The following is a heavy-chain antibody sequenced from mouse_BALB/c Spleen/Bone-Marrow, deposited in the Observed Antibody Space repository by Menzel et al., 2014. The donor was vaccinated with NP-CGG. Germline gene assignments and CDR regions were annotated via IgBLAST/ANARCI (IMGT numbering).Heavy chain of an antibody. CDR1: GYTFTAYA. V-gene: IGHV1-67*01. CDR2: ISTYSGNT. D-gene: IGHD1-1*01. CDR3: AKNFYGSSFFDY. J-gene: IGHJ2*01. Sequence: QVQLQQSGPELVRPGVSVKLSCKGSGYTFTAYAMHWVKQSHAKSLEWIGLISTYSGNTHYNQNFKGKATMTVDKSSSTAYMELGRMKSEDSSNYFRAKNFYGSSFFDYLGQDTTLTGSS.